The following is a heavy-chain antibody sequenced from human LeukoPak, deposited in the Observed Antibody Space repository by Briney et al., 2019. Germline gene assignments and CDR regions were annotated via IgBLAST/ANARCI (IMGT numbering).Heavy chain of an antibody. CDR1: GGSFSGYY. V-gene: IGHV4-34*01. J-gene: IGHJ4*02. CDR2: IHYSGST. D-gene: IGHD5-24*01. CDR3: TRGRDEYKGGNY. Sequence: SETLSLTCAVYGGSFSGYYWTWIRQPPGRGLEWIGEIHYSGSTNYNPSLKSRATISADTSKNQLSLKLNSVTAADTAVYYCTRGRDEYKGGNYWGQGTLVTVSS.